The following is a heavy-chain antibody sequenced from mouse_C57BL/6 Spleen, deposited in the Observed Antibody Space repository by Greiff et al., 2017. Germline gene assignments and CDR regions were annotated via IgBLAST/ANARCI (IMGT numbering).Heavy chain of an antibody. V-gene: IGHV1-20*01. CDR3: ARRYGSSYSAMDY. Sequence: EVQLQQSGPELVKPGDSVKISCKASGYSFTGYFMNWVMQSHGKSLEWIGRINPYNGDTFYNQKFKGKATLTVDKSSSTAHMELRSLTSEDSAVYYCARRYGSSYSAMDYWGQGTSVTVSS. CDR2: INPYNGDT. D-gene: IGHD1-1*01. J-gene: IGHJ4*01. CDR1: GYSFTGYF.